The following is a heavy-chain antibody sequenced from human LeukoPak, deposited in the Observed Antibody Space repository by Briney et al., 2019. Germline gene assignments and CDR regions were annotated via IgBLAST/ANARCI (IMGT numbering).Heavy chain of an antibody. CDR1: GGSFSGYY. CDR3: ARAGWIITSGIDY. Sequence: PSETLSLTCAVYGGSFSGYYWSWIRQPPGKGLEWIGEINHSGSTNYNPSLKSRVSISVDTSKSQFSLNLNSVTAADTAVYYCARAGWIITSGIDYWGQGALVTVSS. CDR2: INHSGST. V-gene: IGHV4-34*01. J-gene: IGHJ4*02. D-gene: IGHD3-10*01.